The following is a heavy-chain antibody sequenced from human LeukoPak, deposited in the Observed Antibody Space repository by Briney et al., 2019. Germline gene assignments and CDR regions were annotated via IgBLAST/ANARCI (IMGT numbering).Heavy chain of an antibody. D-gene: IGHD1-26*01. V-gene: IGHV4-59*12. CDR1: VGSFTTYY. CDR3: ARGQGGNYYLNYFDY. J-gene: IGHJ4*02. CDR2: FYYSGST. Sequence: SETLSLTCTVTVGSFTTYYSSWIRDPPGKGLERIGHFYYSGSTNYNPSLRSRVTISVDTSRNQFSLRLTSVTAADTAVYYCARGQGGNYYLNYFDYWGQGALVTVSS.